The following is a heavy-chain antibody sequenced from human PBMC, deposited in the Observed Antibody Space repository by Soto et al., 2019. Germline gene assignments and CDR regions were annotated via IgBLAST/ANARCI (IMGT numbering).Heavy chain of an antibody. CDR1: GFTFSNAW. CDR2: IKSKADGGTI. J-gene: IGHJ4*02. V-gene: IGHV3-15*01. Sequence: GGSLRLSCAASGFTFSNAWMSWVRQAPGKGLEWVGRIKSKADGGTIDYAAPVKGRFTTSRDDSGKMVFLQMNSLKSEDTALYFCITDLGAARYFEFCGQGTLVTVSS. CDR3: ITDLGAARYFEF. D-gene: IGHD6-6*01.